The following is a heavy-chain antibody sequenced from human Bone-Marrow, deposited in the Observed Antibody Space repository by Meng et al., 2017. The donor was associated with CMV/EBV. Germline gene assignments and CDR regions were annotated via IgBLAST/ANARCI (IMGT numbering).Heavy chain of an antibody. CDR1: GGSVSSGSYY. V-gene: IGHV4-61*01. Sequence: SETLSLTCTVSGGSVSSGSYYWSWIRQPPGKGLEWIGYIYYSGSTNYNPSLKSRVTISVDTSKNQFSLKLSSVTAADTAVYYCARLDLVFTHEEWGQGTLVTVSS. D-gene: IGHD2-2*03. CDR2: IYYSGST. J-gene: IGHJ4*02. CDR3: ARLDLVFTHEE.